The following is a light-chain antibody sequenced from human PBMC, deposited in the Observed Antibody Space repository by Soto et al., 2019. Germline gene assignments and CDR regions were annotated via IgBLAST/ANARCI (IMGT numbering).Light chain of an antibody. CDR1: SSNIGSNT. J-gene: IGLJ1*01. V-gene: IGLV1-44*01. CDR2: SNN. CDR3: AAWDDSLNDNYV. Sequence: QSVLTQPPSASGTPGQRVTISCSGSSSNIGSNTVNWYQQLPGTAPKLLIYSNNQRPSGVPDRFSGSESGTSASLAISGLQSEDEADYYCAAWDDSLNDNYVFGTGTKVTVL.